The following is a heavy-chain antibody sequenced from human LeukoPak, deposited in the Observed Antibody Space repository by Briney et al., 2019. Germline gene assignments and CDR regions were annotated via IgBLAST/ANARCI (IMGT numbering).Heavy chain of an antibody. J-gene: IGHJ4*02. CDR2: ISGSGGST. CDR3: AKGSFYYDSSGYYPGGDY. D-gene: IGHD3-22*01. CDR1: GFTFSSYA. Sequence: GGSLRLSCAASGFTFSSYAMSWVRQAPGKGLEWVSAISGSGGSTYYADSVKGRFTISRDNSKNTLYLQMNSLRAEDTAVYYCAKGSFYYDSSGYYPGGDYWGQGTLVTVSS. V-gene: IGHV3-23*01.